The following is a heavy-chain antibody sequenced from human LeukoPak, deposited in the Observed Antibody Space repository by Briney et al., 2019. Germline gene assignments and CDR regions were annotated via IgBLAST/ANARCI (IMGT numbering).Heavy chain of an antibody. CDR1: GYTLTELS. V-gene: IGHV1-24*01. D-gene: IGHD2-21*02. CDR3: ARLYCGGDCYLSHIDY. CDR2: FDPEDGET. Sequence: ASVKVSCKVSGYTLTELSMHWVRQAPGKALEWMGGFDPEDGETIYAQKFQGRVTMTEDTSTDTAYMELSSLRSEDTAVYYCARLYCGGDCYLSHIDYWGQGTLVTVSS. J-gene: IGHJ4*02.